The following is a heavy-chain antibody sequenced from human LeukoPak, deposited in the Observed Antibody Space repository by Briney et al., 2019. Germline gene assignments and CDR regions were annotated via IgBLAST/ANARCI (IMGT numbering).Heavy chain of an antibody. Sequence: SETLSLTCTVSGGSISSGDYYWSWIRQPPGKGLEWIGYIYYSGSTYYNPSLKSRVTISVDTSKNQFSLKLSSVTAADTAVYYCARERGVYSSNWYRKNYYYMDVRGKGTTVTVSS. CDR3: ARERGVYSSNWYRKNYYYMDV. CDR1: GGSISSGDYY. CDR2: IYYSGST. J-gene: IGHJ6*03. D-gene: IGHD6-13*01. V-gene: IGHV4-30-4*08.